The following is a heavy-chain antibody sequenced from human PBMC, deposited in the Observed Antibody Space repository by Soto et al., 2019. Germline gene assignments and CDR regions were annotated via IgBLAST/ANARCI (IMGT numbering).Heavy chain of an antibody. CDR1: GYTFSAYT. J-gene: IGHJ4*02. V-gene: IGHV1-3*01. D-gene: IGHD6-6*01. CDR2: INAGNGNT. CDR3: ARSNSSTFHY. Sequence: AASVKVSCKASGYTFSAYTMHWVRQAPGQRLEWMGWINAGNGNTKYSQKFQGRVTITRDTSATTAYMELSSLRSEDTAVYYCARSNSSTFHYWGQGTLVTVSS.